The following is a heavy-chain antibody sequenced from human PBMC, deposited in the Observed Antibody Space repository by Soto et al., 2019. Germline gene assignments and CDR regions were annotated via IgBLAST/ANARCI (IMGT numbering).Heavy chain of an antibody. CDR3: AKTLQEGYCSGGSCYPNWFDP. CDR1: GFTFSSYA. Sequence: GGSLRLSCAASGFTFSSYAMSWVRQAPGKGLVWVSAISGSGGSTYYADSVKGRFTISRDNSKNTLYLQMNSLRAEDTAVYYCAKTLQEGYCSGGSCYPNWFDPWGQGTLVTVSS. CDR2: ISGSGGST. J-gene: IGHJ5*02. D-gene: IGHD2-15*01. V-gene: IGHV3-23*01.